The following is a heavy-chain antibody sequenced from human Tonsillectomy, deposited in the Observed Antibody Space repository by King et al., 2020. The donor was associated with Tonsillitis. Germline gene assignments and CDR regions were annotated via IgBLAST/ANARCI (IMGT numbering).Heavy chain of an antibody. CDR1: GGSISSSSYY. CDR2: IYYSGST. V-gene: IGHV4-39*06. CDR3: AGRAPGDPIFDY. Sequence: RLQLQESGPGLVKPSETLSLTCTVSGGSISSSSYYWGWIRQPPGKGLEWIGSIYYSGSTYYNPSHKSRVTISVDTSKNQFSLKLSSVTAADTAVYYCAGRAPGDPIFDYWGQGTLVTVSS. D-gene: IGHD4-17*01. J-gene: IGHJ4*02.